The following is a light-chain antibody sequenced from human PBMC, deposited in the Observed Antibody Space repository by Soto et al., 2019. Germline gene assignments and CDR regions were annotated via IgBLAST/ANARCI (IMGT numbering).Light chain of an antibody. CDR1: QSVSSNY. Sequence: EIVLTQSPGTLSLSLGERATLSCRASQSVSSNYLAWYQQKPGQAPGLLIYGTSSRATGVPDRFSGSGSGTDFTLTINRLQPDDFAVYYCQQYGNSPRYSFGQGIKLE. CDR2: GTS. J-gene: IGKJ2*03. V-gene: IGKV3-20*01. CDR3: QQYGNSPRYS.